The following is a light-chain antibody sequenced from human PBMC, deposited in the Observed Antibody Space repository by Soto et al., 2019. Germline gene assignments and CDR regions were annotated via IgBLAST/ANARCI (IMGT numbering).Light chain of an antibody. Sequence: QSALTQPPSASGSPGQSVTISCTGSNVGEYDYVSWYQQHPGKAPKLMIHEVTKRPSGVPDRFSGSKSANTASLTVSGLQAEDEADYYCSSFADSHIWVFGGGTTVTVL. CDR1: NVGEYDY. CDR3: SSFADSHIWV. J-gene: IGLJ3*02. V-gene: IGLV2-8*01. CDR2: EVT.